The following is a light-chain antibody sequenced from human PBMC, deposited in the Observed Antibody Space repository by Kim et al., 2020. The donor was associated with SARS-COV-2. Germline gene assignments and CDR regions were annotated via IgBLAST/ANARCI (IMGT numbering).Light chain of an antibody. CDR1: QSVSSSY. Sequence: PGERATLSCRASQSVSSSYLTWYQQKPGQAPRLLIYGASSRATGIPDRFSGSGSGTDFTLTISRLEPEDFAVYYCQQYGSSPWTFGQGTKVDIK. CDR2: GAS. J-gene: IGKJ1*01. CDR3: QQYGSSPWT. V-gene: IGKV3-20*01.